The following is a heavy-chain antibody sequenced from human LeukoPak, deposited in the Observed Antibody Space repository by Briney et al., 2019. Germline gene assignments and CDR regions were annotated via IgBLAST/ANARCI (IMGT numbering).Heavy chain of an antibody. CDR2: INPNSGGT. J-gene: IGHJ4*02. V-gene: IGHV1-2*02. CDR3: ARSLRYFDWLPFDY. Sequence: GASVKVSCKASGYTFTGYYMHWVRQAPGQGLEWMGWINPNSGGTNYAQKFQGRVTMTRDTSISTAYMELSRLRSDDTAVYYCARSLRYFDWLPFDYWGQGTLVTVSS. CDR1: GYTFTGYY. D-gene: IGHD3-9*01.